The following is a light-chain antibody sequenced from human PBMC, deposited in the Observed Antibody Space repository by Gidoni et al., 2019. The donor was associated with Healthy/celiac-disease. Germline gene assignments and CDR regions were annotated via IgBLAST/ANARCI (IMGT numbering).Light chain of an antibody. V-gene: IGLV3-21*04. CDR2: YDS. CDR1: NIGSKS. J-gene: IGLJ2*01. Sequence: YVLTQPPSGSGATGKTARITWGGNNIGSKSVPWYQQKPGQAPVLVIYYDSDRPSGIPERFSGSNSGNTATLTISRVEAGDEADYYCQVWDSSSDHPGVFGGGTKLTVL. CDR3: QVWDSSSDHPGV.